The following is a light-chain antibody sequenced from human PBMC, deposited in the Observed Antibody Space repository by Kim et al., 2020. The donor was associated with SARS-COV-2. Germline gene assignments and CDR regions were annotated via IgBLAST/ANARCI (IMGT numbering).Light chain of an antibody. V-gene: IGKV3-20*01. J-gene: IGKJ4*01. CDR3: KQYGGSPPLT. CDR1: QSVDSNY. Sequence: EIVLTQSPGTLSLSPGDRATLSCRASQSVDSNYLAWYQQKPGQAPRLLIDGASSRAAGIPDRFTGSGSATDFTLTISRLEPEDFAVYFCKQYGGSPPLTFGGGTKVDIK. CDR2: GAS.